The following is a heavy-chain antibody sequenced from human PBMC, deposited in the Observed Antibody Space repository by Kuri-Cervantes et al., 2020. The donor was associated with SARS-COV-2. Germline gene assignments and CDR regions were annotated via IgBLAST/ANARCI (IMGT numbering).Heavy chain of an antibody. CDR1: GYTFTSYD. CDR2: MNTRTGNT. V-gene: IGHV1-8*01. D-gene: IGHD4-17*01. J-gene: IGHJ6*02. Sequence: ASVKVSCKASGYTFTSYDITWVRQATGQGLEWMGWMNTRTGNTGYAQKFQGRVTVTRDTAISTAYMELSSLRSEDTAVYYCARVVGDYPYYYYYGMDVWGQGTTVTVSS. CDR3: ARVVGDYPYYYYYGMDV.